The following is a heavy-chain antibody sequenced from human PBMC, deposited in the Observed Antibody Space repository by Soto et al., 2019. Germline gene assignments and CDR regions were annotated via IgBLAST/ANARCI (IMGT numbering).Heavy chain of an antibody. CDR1: GGSISSYY. D-gene: IGHD3-16*02. CDR3: ARGIMITFGGVIVNGWFDP. J-gene: IGHJ5*02. CDR2: IYYSGST. Sequence: SETLSLTCTVSGGSISSYYWSWIRQPPGKGLEWIGYIYYSGSTNYNPSLKSRVTISVDTSKNQFSLKLSSVTAADTAVYYCARGIMITFGGVIVNGWFDPWGQGTLVTVSS. V-gene: IGHV4-59*01.